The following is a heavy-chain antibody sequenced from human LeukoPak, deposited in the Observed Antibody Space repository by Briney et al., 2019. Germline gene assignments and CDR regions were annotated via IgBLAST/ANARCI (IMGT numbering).Heavy chain of an antibody. V-gene: IGHV3-73*01. D-gene: IGHD3-22*01. CDR1: GFTFSGSA. J-gene: IGHJ4*02. CDR2: IRSKANSYAT. CDR3: TRHRDYYDSSGYFHGD. Sequence: GGSLRLSCAASGFTFSGSAMYWVRQASGKGLEWVGRIRSKANSYATAYAASVKGRFTISRDDSKNTAYLQMNSLKTEDTAVYYCTRHRDYYDSSGYFHGDWGQGTLVTVSS.